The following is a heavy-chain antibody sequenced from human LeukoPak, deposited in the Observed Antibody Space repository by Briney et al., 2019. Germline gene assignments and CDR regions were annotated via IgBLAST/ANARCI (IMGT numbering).Heavy chain of an antibody. CDR1: GFTFSSYW. CDR2: IKQDGSET. D-gene: IGHD3-22*01. V-gene: IGHV3-7*01. J-gene: IGHJ4*02. CDR3: ARDYYVADY. Sequence: GGSLRLSCAASGFTFSSYWMSWVRQAPGKGLEWVANIKQDGSETHYVDSVKGRFTISRDNAKNSLFLQMNSLRAEDTAVYYCARDYYVADYWGQGTLVTVSS.